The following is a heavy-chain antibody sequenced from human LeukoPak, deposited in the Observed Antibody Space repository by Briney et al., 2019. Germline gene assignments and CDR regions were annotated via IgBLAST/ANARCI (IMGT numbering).Heavy chain of an antibody. CDR2: IYYSGST. V-gene: IGHV4-59*08. J-gene: IGHJ4*02. Sequence: SETLSLTCTVSGGSISSYYWSWIRQPPGKGLEWIGYIYYSGSTNYNPSLKGRVTISVDTSKNQFSLKLSSVTAADTAVYYCARQPIAVAGQYYFDYWGQGTLVTVSS. CDR3: ARQPIAVAGQYYFDY. D-gene: IGHD6-19*01. CDR1: GGSISSYY.